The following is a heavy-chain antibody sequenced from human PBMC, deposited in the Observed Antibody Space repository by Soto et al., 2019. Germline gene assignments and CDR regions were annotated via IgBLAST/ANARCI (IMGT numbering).Heavy chain of an antibody. CDR3: ARARRTIFGVVINFDY. CDR1: GGSISSGGYY. J-gene: IGHJ4*02. D-gene: IGHD3-3*01. CDR2: IYYSGST. Sequence: SETLSLTCTVSGGSISSGGYYWSWIRQHPGKGLEWIGYIYYSGSTYYNPSLKSRVTISVDTSKNQFSLKLSSVTAADTAVYYCARARRTIFGVVINFDYWGQGTLVTVSS. V-gene: IGHV4-31*03.